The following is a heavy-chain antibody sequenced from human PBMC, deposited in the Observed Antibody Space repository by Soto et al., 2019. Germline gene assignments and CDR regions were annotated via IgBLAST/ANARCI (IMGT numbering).Heavy chain of an antibody. J-gene: IGHJ6*02. CDR3: AGVVWFRGMDV. D-gene: IGHD3-16*01. Sequence: SHTLSLTCDISGYSVSSSSAALNWIRQSPSRGLEWLGRTYYRSKWIHEYTVSMESRITINPDTSKNQFSLHIYSVTPEDTAVYYCAGVVWFRGMDVWGQGTPVTVSS. V-gene: IGHV6-1*01. CDR1: GYSVSSSSAA. CDR2: TYYRSKWIH.